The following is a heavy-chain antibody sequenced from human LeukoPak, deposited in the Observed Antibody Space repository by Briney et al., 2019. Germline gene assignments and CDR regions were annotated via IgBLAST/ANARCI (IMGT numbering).Heavy chain of an antibody. CDR3: AKETYYDFWSGYGMDV. D-gene: IGHD3-3*01. Sequence: GGSLRLSCAASGFTFSSYAMSWVRQAPGKGLEWVSAISGSGGSTYYADSVKGRFTISRDNSKNTLYLQMNSLRAEDTAVYYCAKETYYDFWSGYGMDVWGQGTTVTVSS. J-gene: IGHJ6*02. CDR2: ISGSGGST. CDR1: GFTFSSYA. V-gene: IGHV3-23*01.